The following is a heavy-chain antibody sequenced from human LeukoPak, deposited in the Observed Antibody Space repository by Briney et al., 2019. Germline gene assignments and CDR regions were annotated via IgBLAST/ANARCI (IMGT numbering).Heavy chain of an antibody. J-gene: IGHJ4*02. CDR2: ISGGGGST. Sequence: QSGGSLRLPCAASGSTFSSYVMSWVRQAPGKGLEWVSAISGGGGSTYYADSVKGRFTFSRDTSKNTLYLQMNGLRAEDAAVYYCAKLYNDYGDENFDYWGQGTLVTVSS. CDR1: GSTFSSYV. V-gene: IGHV3-23*01. CDR3: AKLYNDYGDENFDY. D-gene: IGHD4-17*01.